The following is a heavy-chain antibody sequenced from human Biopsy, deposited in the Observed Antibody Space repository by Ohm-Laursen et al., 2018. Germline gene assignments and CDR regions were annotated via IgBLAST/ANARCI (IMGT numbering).Heavy chain of an antibody. CDR1: GGSFTGHY. CDR2: ISDTGTT. Sequence: GTLSLTCSVSGGSFTGHYWSWIRQPPGKGLEWIGYISDTGTTNYNPSLRGRVAMSVDTSKNQFSLQLTSVTAADTAMFFCARLFRLDDYWNDDPPDGFDVWGQGTMVTVSS. V-gene: IGHV4-59*11. CDR3: ARLFRLDDYWNDDPPDGFDV. J-gene: IGHJ3*01. D-gene: IGHD3-3*01.